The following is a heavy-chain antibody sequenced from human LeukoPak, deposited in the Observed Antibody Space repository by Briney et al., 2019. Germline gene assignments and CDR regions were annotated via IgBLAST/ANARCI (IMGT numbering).Heavy chain of an antibody. CDR3: ARETERRATIVGAFDI. CDR2: IYYSGST. Sequence: SETLSLTCTVSGGSISSGDYYWSWIRQHPGKGLEWIGYIYYSGSTYYNPSLKSRVTISVDTSKNQFSLKLSSVTAADTAVYYCARETERRATIVGAFDIWGQGTMVTVSS. J-gene: IGHJ3*02. D-gene: IGHD5-24*01. V-gene: IGHV4-31*03. CDR1: GGSISSGDYY.